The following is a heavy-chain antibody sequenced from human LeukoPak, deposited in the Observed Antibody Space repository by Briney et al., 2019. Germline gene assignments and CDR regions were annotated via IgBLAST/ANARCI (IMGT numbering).Heavy chain of an antibody. CDR2: ISYDGSNK. CDR1: GFTFSSYA. V-gene: IGHV3-30*04. D-gene: IGHD2-2*01. CDR3: ARDSGIVVVPAPFLGVDAFDI. Sequence: PGGSLRLSCAASGFTFSSYAMHWVRQAPGKGLEWVAVISYDGSNKYYADSVKGRFTISRDNSKNTLYLQMNSLRAEDTAVYYCARDSGIVVVPAPFLGVDAFDIWGQGTMVTVSS. J-gene: IGHJ3*02.